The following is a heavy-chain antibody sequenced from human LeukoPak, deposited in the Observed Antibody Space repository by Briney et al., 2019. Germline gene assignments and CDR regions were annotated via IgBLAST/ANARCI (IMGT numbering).Heavy chain of an antibody. CDR2: IKSKTDGGTT. CDR1: GFTFSNAW. D-gene: IGHD5-12*01. V-gene: IGHV3-15*01. J-gene: IGHJ4*02. CDR3: TTDPGYSGYDYGDY. Sequence: GGSLRLSCAASGFTFSNAWMSWVRQAPGKGLEWVDRIKSKTDGGTTDYAAPVKGRFTISRDDSKNTLYLQMNSLKTEDTAVYYCTTDPGYSGYDYGDYWGQGTLVTVSS.